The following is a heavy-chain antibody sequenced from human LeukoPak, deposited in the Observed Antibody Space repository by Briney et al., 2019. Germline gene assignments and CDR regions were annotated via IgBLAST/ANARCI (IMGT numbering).Heavy chain of an antibody. CDR3: ARDGYDFWSGPDYYYYMDV. J-gene: IGHJ6*03. CDR2: INPSGGST. V-gene: IGHV1-46*01. CDR1: GYTFTGYY. D-gene: IGHD3-3*01. Sequence: ASVKVSCKASGYTFTGYYMHWVRQAPGQGLEWMGVINPSGGSTSYAQKFQGRVTMTRDMSTSTAYMELSRLRSDDTAVYYCARDGYDFWSGPDYYYYMDVWGKGTTVTVSS.